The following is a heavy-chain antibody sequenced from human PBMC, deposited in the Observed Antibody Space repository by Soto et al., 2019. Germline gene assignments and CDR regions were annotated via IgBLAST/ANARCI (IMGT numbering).Heavy chain of an antibody. CDR3: AHSRYSRSSFDY. V-gene: IGHV2-5*02. D-gene: IGHD6-6*01. CDR2: IYWDDDK. CDR1: GFSLSTSDVG. Sequence: SGPTLVNPTQTLTLTCTFSGFSLSTSDVGVGWIRQPPGKALEWLALIYWDDDKRYSPSLRSRLTITKDTSKNQVVLTMTNMDPVDTATFYCAHSRYSRSSFDYWGQGALVTVSS. J-gene: IGHJ4*02.